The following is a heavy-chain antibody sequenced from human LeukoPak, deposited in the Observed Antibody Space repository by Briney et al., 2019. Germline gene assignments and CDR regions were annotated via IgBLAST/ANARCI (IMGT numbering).Heavy chain of an antibody. D-gene: IGHD3-16*01. CDR1: GFTFSSYE. V-gene: IGHV3-30*02. J-gene: IGHJ4*02. Sequence: GGSLRLSCAASGFTFSSYEMNWVRQAPGKGLEWVAFIRYDGSNKYYADSVKGRFTISRDNSKNTLYLQMNSLRAEDTAVYYCAKVRSGVSAWLLLPPDYWGQGTLVTVSS. CDR2: IRYDGSNK. CDR3: AKVRSGVSAWLLLPPDY.